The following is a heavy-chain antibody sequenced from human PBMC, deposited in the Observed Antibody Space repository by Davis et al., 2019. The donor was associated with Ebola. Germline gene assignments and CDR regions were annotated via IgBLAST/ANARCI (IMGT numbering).Heavy chain of an antibody. CDR3: ARDRRGLSYYYYYGMDV. D-gene: IGHD3-16*01. V-gene: IGHV3-7*01. CDR2: IKQDGSEK. CDR1: GFIFSDYW. Sequence: GGSLRLSCAASGFIFSDYWMTWVRQPPGKGLEWVANIKQDGSEKYYVDSVKGRFTISRDNAKNSLYLQMNSLRDEDTAVYYCARDRRGLSYYYYYGMDVWGKGTTVTVSS. J-gene: IGHJ6*04.